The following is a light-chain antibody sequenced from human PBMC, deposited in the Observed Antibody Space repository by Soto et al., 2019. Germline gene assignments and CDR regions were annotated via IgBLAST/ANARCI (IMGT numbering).Light chain of an antibody. J-gene: IGKJ1*01. CDR2: GAS. CDR3: QQYGSSPWA. CDR1: QSVSSY. V-gene: IGKV3-20*01. Sequence: EVVLTQSPATLSLSPGERATLSCRASQSVSSYLAWYQQTPGQAPRLLIYGASSRATGIPDRFSGRGSGTDFTLTISRLEPEDFAVYYCQQYGSSPWAFGPGTKV.